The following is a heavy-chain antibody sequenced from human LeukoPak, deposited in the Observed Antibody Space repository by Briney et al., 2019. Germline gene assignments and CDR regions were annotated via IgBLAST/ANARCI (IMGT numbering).Heavy chain of an antibody. J-gene: IGHJ5*02. CDR3: ARDWEYYGSGSYYLTSPWFDP. CDR1: GFTFSSYA. V-gene: IGHV3-30*04. D-gene: IGHD3-10*01. Sequence: GGSLRLSCAASGFTFSSYAMHWVRQAPGKGLEWVAVISYDGSNKYYADSVKGRFTISRDNSKNTLFLQMNSLRAEDTAVYYCARDWEYYGSGSYYLTSPWFDPWGQGTLVTVSS. CDR2: ISYDGSNK.